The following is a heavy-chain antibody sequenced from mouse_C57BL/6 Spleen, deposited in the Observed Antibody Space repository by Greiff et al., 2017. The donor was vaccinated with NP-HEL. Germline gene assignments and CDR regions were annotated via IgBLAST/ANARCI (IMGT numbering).Heavy chain of an antibody. V-gene: IGHV1-55*01. CDR1: GYTFTSYW. CDR2: IYPGSGST. J-gene: IGHJ2*01. Sequence: QVQLQQPGAELVKPGASVKMSCKASGYTFTSYWITWVKQRPGQGLAWIGDIYPGSGSTNYNEKFKSKATLTVDTSSSTAYMQLSSLTSEDSAVYYCARGDTTVVEYYFDYWGQGTTLTVSS. CDR3: ARGDTTVVEYYFDY. D-gene: IGHD1-1*01.